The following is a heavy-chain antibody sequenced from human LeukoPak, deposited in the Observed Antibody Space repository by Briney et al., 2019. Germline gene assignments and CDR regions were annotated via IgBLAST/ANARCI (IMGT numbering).Heavy chain of an antibody. Sequence: GASVKVSCKASGHTFTGYYMHWVRQAPGQGLEWMGWINPNSGDTNYAQKFQGWVTMTRDTSISTAYMELSRLSSDDTAVYYCARGRELRYFDWLGYLFDFWGQGTLVTVSS. CDR3: ARGRELRYFDWLGYLFDF. CDR2: INPNSGDT. J-gene: IGHJ4*02. D-gene: IGHD3-9*01. CDR1: GHTFTGYY. V-gene: IGHV1-2*04.